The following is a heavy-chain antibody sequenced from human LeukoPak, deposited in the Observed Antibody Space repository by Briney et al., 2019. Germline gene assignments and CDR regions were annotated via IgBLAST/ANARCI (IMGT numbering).Heavy chain of an antibody. J-gene: IGHJ6*03. CDR3: ARGRLFYYYYMDV. CDR1: GYTFTGYY. Sequence: ASVKVSRKASGYTFTGYYMHWVRQAPGQGLEWMGWINPNSGGTNYAQKFQGRVTMTRDTSISTAYMELSRLRSDDTAVYYCARGRLFYYYYMDVWGKGTTVTISS. V-gene: IGHV1-2*02. CDR2: INPNSGGT.